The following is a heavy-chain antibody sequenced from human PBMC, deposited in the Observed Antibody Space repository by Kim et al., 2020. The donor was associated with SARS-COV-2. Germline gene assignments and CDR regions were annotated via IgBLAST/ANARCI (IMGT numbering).Heavy chain of an antibody. CDR3: ARENSVPQYCSGGSCYNWFDP. J-gene: IGHJ5*02. V-gene: IGHV4-31*03. CDR2: IYYSGST. CDR1: GGSISSGGYY. D-gene: IGHD2-15*01. Sequence: SETLSLTCTVSGGSISSGGYYWSWIRQHPGKGLEWIGYIYYSGSTYYNPSLKSRVTISVDTSKNQFSLKLSSVTAADTAVYYCARENSVPQYCSGGSCYNWFDPWGQGTLVTVSS.